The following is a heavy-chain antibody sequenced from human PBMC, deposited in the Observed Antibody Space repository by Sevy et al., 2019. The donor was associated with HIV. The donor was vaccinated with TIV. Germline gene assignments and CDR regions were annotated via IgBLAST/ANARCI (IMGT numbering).Heavy chain of an antibody. Sequence: GGSLRLSCAASGFTFSNHAMHWVRQAPGKGLEWVAFIRYDGSNEYYADSVKGRFTISRDNSKNTLYLQMNSLRPEETVVYYCAKDRKVLLVVYAIPFDVFDIWGQGTMVTVSS. CDR3: AKDRKVLLVVYAIPFDVFDI. V-gene: IGHV3-30*02. D-gene: IGHD2-8*02. CDR1: GFTFSNHA. J-gene: IGHJ3*02. CDR2: IRYDGSNE.